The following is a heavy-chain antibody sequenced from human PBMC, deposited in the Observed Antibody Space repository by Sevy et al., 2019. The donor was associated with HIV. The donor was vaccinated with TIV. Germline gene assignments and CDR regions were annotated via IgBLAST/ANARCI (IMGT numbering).Heavy chain of an antibody. D-gene: IGHD3-10*01. V-gene: IGHV1-3*04. CDR3: ARDRGGSGDFDY. Sequence: ASVKVSCKASGYTFTGYVMHWVRQAPGQRLQWMGWINTGNGDTKYSEKLQGRVTITRDTSASTAYMELSSLRSEDTAVYYCARDRGGSGDFDYWGQGTLVTVSS. CDR1: GYTFTGYV. CDR2: INTGNGDT. J-gene: IGHJ4*02.